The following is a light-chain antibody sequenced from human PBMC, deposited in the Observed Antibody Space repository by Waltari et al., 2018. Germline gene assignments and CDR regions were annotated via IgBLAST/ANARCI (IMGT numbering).Light chain of an antibody. Sequence: DIPMTQSPPTLSAFLGERTTITCRASQSITNWSAWYQQKPGKAPKLLIYRASNLESGVPSRFSGSGSDTEFTLTISNLQPDDFATYYCQQYDNYWTFGQGTKVEIK. J-gene: IGKJ1*01. CDR3: QQYDNYWT. V-gene: IGKV1-5*03. CDR2: RAS. CDR1: QSITNW.